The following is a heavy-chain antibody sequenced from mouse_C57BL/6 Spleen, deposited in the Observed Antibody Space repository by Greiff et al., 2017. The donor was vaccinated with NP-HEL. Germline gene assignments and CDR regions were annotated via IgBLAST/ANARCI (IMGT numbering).Heavy chain of an antibody. CDR3: ARGGITTVHPSMDY. V-gene: IGHV1-55*01. CDR1: GYTFTSYW. CDR2: IYPGSGST. D-gene: IGHD1-1*01. J-gene: IGHJ4*01. Sequence: VQLQQSGAELVKPGASVKMSCKASGYTFTSYWITWVKQRPGQGLEWIGDIYPGSGSTNYNEKFKSKATLTVDTSSSTAYMQLSSLTSEDSAVYYCARGGITTVHPSMDYWGQGTSVTVSS.